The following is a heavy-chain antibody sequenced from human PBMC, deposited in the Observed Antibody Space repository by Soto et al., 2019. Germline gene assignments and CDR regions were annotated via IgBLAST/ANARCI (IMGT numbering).Heavy chain of an antibody. CDR3: ARDEAVGAFRVAFDI. CDR1: GYTFASCG. Sequence: GAPVKLSCKARGYTFASCGMSWMRQDPGQGLEWMGWISAYNGNANYAQKLQGRVTTTTDTSTSAAYMELRSLRSDDTAVYYCARDEAVGAFRVAFDIWGQGTMVTVSS. V-gene: IGHV1-18*01. J-gene: IGHJ3*02. D-gene: IGHD1-26*01. CDR2: ISAYNGNA.